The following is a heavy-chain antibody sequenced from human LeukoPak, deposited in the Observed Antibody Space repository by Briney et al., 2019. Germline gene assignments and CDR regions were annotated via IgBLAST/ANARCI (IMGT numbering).Heavy chain of an antibody. Sequence: GGSLRLSCAASGFTFSSYAMSWVRQAPGKGLEWVANIKQDGSEKYYVDSVKGRFTISRDNAKNSLYLQMNSLRAEDTAVYYCARDGASGYDSSGYYYWGQGSLVTVSS. J-gene: IGHJ4*02. D-gene: IGHD3-22*01. CDR1: GFTFSSYA. V-gene: IGHV3-7*01. CDR3: ARDGASGYDSSGYYY. CDR2: IKQDGSEK.